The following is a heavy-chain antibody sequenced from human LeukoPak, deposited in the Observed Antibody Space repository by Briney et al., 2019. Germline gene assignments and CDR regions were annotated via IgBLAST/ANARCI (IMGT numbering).Heavy chain of an antibody. CDR3: ARWSTTPDTEAGDY. CDR2: TYYRSKWYN. J-gene: IGHJ4*02. Sequence: SQTLSLTCAISGDSVSSNSAAWNWIRQSPSRGLEWLGRTYYRSKWYNDYAVSVKSRITINPDTSKNQFSLQPNSVTPEDTAVYFCARWSTTPDTEAGDYWGQGTLVTVSS. CDR1: GDSVSSNSAA. V-gene: IGHV6-1*01. D-gene: IGHD1/OR15-1a*01.